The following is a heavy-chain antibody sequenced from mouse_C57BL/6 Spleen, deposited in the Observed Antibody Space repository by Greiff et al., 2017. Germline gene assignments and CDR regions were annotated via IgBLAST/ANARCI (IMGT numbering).Heavy chain of an antibody. V-gene: IGHV7-3*01. Sequence: EVQRVESGGGLVQPGGSLSLSCAASGFTFTDYYMSWVRQPPGKALEWLGFIRNKANGYTTEYSASVKGRFTISRDNSQSILYLQMNALRAEDSATYYCARLHYGNYPWYFDVWGTGTTVTVSS. D-gene: IGHD2-1*01. CDR1: GFTFTDYY. CDR3: ARLHYGNYPWYFDV. J-gene: IGHJ1*03. CDR2: IRNKANGYTT.